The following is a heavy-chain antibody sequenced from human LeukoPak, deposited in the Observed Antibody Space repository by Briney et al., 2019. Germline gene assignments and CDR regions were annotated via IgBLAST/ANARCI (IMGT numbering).Heavy chain of an antibody. Sequence: SETLSLTCAVSGGSISSSNWWSWVRQPPGKGLEWIGEIYHSGSTNYNPSLKSRVTISVDKSKNQFSLKLSSVTAADTAVYYCARADSSGYYSFFDYWGQGTLVTVSS. D-gene: IGHD3-22*01. V-gene: IGHV4-4*02. CDR1: GGSISSSNW. CDR2: IYHSGST. J-gene: IGHJ4*02. CDR3: ARADSSGYYSFFDY.